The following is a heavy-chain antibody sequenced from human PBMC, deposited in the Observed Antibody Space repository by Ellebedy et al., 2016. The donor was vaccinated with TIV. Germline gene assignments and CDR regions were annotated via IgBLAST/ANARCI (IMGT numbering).Heavy chain of an antibody. CDR1: GFTFSSYG. Sequence: GESLKISCAASGFTFSSYGMHWVRQAPGKGLEWVAVIWYDGSNKYYADSVKGRFTISRDNSKNTLYLQMSSLRAEDTAVYYCARDSDYLAGYYYGMDVWGQGTTVTVSS. CDR3: ARDSDYLAGYYYGMDV. D-gene: IGHD2/OR15-2a*01. V-gene: IGHV3-33*01. J-gene: IGHJ6*02. CDR2: IWYDGSNK.